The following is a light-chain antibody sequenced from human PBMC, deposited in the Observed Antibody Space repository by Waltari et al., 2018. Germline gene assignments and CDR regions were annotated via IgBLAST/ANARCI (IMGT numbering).Light chain of an antibody. CDR3: QQYGSSVMYT. CDR2: GAS. J-gene: IGKJ2*01. CDR1: LRLTKRY. V-gene: IGKV3-20*01. Sequence: VLTQSPGTLSLSPGERATLSCRASLRLTKRYLAWYQQKPGQAPRLLIYGASIRAAGIPDRFTGSGSGTDYTLTISRLEPEDFAAYYCQQYGSSVMYTFGQGTRLEI.